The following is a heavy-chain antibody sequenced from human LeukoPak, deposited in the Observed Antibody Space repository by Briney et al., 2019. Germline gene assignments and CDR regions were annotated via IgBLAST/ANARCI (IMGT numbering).Heavy chain of an antibody. J-gene: IGHJ4*02. CDR1: GYTFTGYF. CDR2: IHPPSGGT. D-gene: IGHD5-24*01. Sequence: GASVKVSCKASGYTFTGYFMHWVRQAPGQGLEWMGRIHPPSGGTNTAQKFQGRVTMTTDTSISTAYMELRSLRSDDTAVYYCARDKVEGGDGYNLLSYWGQGTLVTVSS. CDR3: ARDKVEGGDGYNLLSY. V-gene: IGHV1-2*06.